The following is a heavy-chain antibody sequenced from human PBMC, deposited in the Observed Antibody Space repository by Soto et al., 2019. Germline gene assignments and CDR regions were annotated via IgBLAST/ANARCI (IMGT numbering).Heavy chain of an antibody. CDR2: INAGNGNT. D-gene: IGHD6-13*01. Sequence: QVQLVQSGAEVKKPGASVKVSCKASGYTFTSYAMHWVRQAPGQRLEWMGWINAGNGNTKYSQKFQGRVTITRDTSASTAYMELSSLRSEDTAMYYCARLVRSSVDYWGKGTLVTVSS. CDR3: ARLVRSSVDY. V-gene: IGHV1-3*01. CDR1: GYTFTSYA. J-gene: IGHJ4*02.